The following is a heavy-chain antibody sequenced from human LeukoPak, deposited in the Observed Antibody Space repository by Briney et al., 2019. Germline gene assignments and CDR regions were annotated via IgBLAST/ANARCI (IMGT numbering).Heavy chain of an antibody. CDR2: MKQDGSEK. V-gene: IGHV3-7*01. D-gene: IGHD3-3*01. CDR1: GFTFSSYW. CDR3: ASYRLRFLEWLSLPSDY. J-gene: IGHJ4*02. Sequence: PGGSLRLSCAASGFTFSSYWMSWVRQAPGKGLEWVANMKQDGSEKYYVDSVKGRFTISRDNAKNPLYLQMNSLRAEDTAVYYCASYRLRFLEWLSLPSDYWGQGTLVTVSS.